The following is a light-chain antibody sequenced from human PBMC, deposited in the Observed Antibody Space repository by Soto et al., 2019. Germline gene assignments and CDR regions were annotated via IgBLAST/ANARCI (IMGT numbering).Light chain of an antibody. CDR1: QSVSSY. Sequence: EIVLTQSPATLSLSPGERATLSCRASQSVSSYLAWYQQKPGQAPRLLIYDASNRATGIPARFSGSGSGTDFTLNISSLEPEDFAVYYCQQRSNWFTFGGGTKVEIK. V-gene: IGKV3-11*01. J-gene: IGKJ4*01. CDR3: QQRSNWFT. CDR2: DAS.